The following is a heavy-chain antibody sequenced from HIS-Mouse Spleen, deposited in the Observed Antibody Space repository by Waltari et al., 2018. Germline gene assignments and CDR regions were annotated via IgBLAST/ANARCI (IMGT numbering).Heavy chain of an antibody. CDR2: IYWDDDK. CDR1: GFSLSTSGVG. Sequence: QITLKESGPTLVKPTQTLTLTCTFSGFSLSTSGVGVGWPRQPPGKALEWLALIYWDDDKRYSPSLKSRLTITKDTSKNQVVLTMTNMDPVDTATYYCAHRPGGDDAFDIWGQGTMVTVSS. J-gene: IGHJ3*02. V-gene: IGHV2-5*02. CDR3: AHRPGGDDAFDI. D-gene: IGHD2-21*01.